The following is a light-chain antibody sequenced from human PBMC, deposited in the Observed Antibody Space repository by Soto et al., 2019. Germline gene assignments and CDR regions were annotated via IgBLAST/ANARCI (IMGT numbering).Light chain of an antibody. CDR2: GAS. CDR3: QQFGGSPPSWT. V-gene: IGKV3-20*01. CDR1: QSVSSSY. J-gene: IGKJ1*01. Sequence: EIVLTQSPGTLSLSPGERATLSCRASQSVSSSYLAWYQQKPGQAPRLLIYGASSRATGTPDRFSGSGSGTDFTLTISRLEPEDFAVYYCQQFGGSPPSWTFGQGTKVEI.